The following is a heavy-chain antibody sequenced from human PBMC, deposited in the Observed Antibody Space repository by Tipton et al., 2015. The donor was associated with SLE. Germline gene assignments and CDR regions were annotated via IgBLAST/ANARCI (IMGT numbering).Heavy chain of an antibody. CDR2: IYHSGST. D-gene: IGHD3-3*01. CDR1: GYSISSDYY. V-gene: IGHV4-38-2*02. CDR3: ARSGFLEWLLPIGFDY. J-gene: IGHJ4*02. Sequence: TLSLTCTVSGYSISSDYYWGWIRQPPGKGLEWIGSIYHSGSTHYNPSLKSRVSISVDTSKNQSSLKLSSVTAADTAIYYCARSGFLEWLLPIGFDYWGQGTLVTVSS.